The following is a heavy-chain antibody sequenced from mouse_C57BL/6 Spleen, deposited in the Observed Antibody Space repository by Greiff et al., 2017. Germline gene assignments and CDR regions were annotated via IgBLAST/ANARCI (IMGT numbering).Heavy chain of an antibody. V-gene: IGHV3-6*01. CDR1: GYSITSGYY. Sequence: DVKLQESGPGLVKPSQSLSLTCSVTGYSITSGYYWNWIRQFPGNQLEWMGYISYDGSNNYNPSLKNRISITRDTSKNQFFLTLNSVTTEDTATYYCAIDYDDYLTWFAYWGQGTLVTVSA. J-gene: IGHJ3*01. CDR3: AIDYDDYLTWFAY. D-gene: IGHD2-3*01. CDR2: ISYDGSN.